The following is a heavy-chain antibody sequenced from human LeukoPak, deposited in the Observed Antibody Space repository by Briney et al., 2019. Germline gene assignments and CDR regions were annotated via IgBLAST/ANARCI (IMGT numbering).Heavy chain of an antibody. CDR2: IYYSGST. J-gene: IGHJ5*02. CDR1: GDSISSDNYY. Sequence: TLSLTCTVSGDSISSDNYYWSWIRQPPGKGLEWIGYIYYSGSTYYNPSLKSRVTISVDTSKKQFSLRLSSVTAADTAVYHCARAEPDGCFDPWGQGTLVTVSS. CDR3: ARAEPDGCFDP. V-gene: IGHV4-30-4*01. D-gene: IGHD1-14*01.